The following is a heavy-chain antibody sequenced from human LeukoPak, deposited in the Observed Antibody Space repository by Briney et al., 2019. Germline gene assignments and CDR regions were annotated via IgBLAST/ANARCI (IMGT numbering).Heavy chain of an antibody. CDR1: GFAFDDYA. V-gene: IGHV3-43*02. D-gene: IGHD5-24*01. CDR2: ISGDGGST. CDR3: AKDLHGYNDY. J-gene: IGHJ4*02. Sequence: GESLKISCAASGFAFDDYAMHWVRQAPGKGLEWVSLISGDGGSTYYADSVKGRFTISRDNSKNSLYLQMNSLRTEDTALYYCAKDLHGYNDYWGQGTLVTVSS.